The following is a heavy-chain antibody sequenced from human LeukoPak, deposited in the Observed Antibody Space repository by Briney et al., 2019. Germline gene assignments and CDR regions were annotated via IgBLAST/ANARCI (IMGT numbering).Heavy chain of an antibody. Sequence: PSETLSLTCSVSGGSISSSSYYWGWIRQPPGKGLEWIVTIYYSGSTYYNPSLKSRVTISVDTSKNQFSLRLSSVTAADTAVYYCARHDCSSTSCSYLPWGQGTLVTVSS. J-gene: IGHJ5*02. D-gene: IGHD2-2*01. CDR3: ARHDCSSTSCSYLP. CDR1: GGSISSSSYY. V-gene: IGHV4-39*01. CDR2: IYYSGST.